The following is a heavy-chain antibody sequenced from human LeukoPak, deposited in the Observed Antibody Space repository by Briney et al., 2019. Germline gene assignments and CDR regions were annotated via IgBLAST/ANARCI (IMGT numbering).Heavy chain of an antibody. Sequence: GGSLRLSCAASEFTFSNYAMSWVRQAPGKGLEWVSTISGYGGTTYFADSVKGRFTISRDNSKNTLYLQMNSLRAEDTAVYYCAKPLSGSYGYFDYWGQGTLVTVSS. CDR3: AKPLSGSYGYFDY. V-gene: IGHV3-23*01. CDR1: EFTFSNYA. J-gene: IGHJ4*02. D-gene: IGHD1-26*01. CDR2: ISGYGGTT.